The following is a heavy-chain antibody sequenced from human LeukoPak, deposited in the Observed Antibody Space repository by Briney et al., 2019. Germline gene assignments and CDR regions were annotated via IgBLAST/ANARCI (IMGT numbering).Heavy chain of an antibody. V-gene: IGHV3-23*01. CDR2: ISGSGGST. D-gene: IGHD2-2*01. J-gene: IGHJ4*02. CDR3: ATGRPLGDIVVVPAAMTFDY. CDR1: GFTFSSYA. Sequence: PGGSLRLSCAASGFTFSSYARSWVRQAPGKGLEWGSAISGSGGSTYYADSVKGRFTIPRDNSKNTLYLQMNSLRAEDTAVYYCATGRPLGDIVVVPAAMTFDYWGQGTLVTVSS.